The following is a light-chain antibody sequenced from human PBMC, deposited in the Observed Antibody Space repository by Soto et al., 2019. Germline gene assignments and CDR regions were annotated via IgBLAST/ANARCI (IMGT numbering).Light chain of an antibody. Sequence: EIVLTQSPGTLSLSPGERATLSCRASQSVTSSYLAWYQQKPDQAPRLLIYGASSRATGIPDRFSVSGSGTDFTLTISRLEPEDFAVYYCQQSLSSPWTFGQGTKVEIK. CDR1: QSVTSSY. V-gene: IGKV3-20*01. CDR2: GAS. CDR3: QQSLSSPWT. J-gene: IGKJ1*01.